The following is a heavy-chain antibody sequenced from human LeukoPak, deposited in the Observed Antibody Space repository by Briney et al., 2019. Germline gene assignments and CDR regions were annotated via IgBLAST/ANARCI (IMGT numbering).Heavy chain of an antibody. CDR3: ARAAYSSTWYSRYFDL. CDR2: IGTAGEI. D-gene: IGHD6-13*01. CDR1: GFTFRSYD. J-gene: IGHJ2*01. Sequence: GGSLRLSCAASGFTFRSYDMHWVRQATGKGLEWVSGIGTAGEIYYPGSVKGRFTISRENAKNSLYLQVNSLRAGDTAVYYCARAAYSSTWYSRYFDLWGRGTLVTVSS. V-gene: IGHV3-13*01.